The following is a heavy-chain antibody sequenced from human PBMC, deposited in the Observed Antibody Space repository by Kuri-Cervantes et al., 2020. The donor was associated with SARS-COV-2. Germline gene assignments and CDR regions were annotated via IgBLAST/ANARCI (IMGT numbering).Heavy chain of an antibody. CDR2: ISGSGGST. V-gene: IGHV3-23*01. Sequence: GESLKISCAASGFTFSNAWMNWVRQAPGKGLEWVSAISGSGGSTYYADSVKGRFTISRDNPKNTLYLQMNSLRAEDTAVYYCAKDQGMGPKGTVDYWGQGTLVTVSS. CDR3: AKDQGMGPKGTVDY. J-gene: IGHJ4*02. CDR1: GFTFSNAW. D-gene: IGHD4-11*01.